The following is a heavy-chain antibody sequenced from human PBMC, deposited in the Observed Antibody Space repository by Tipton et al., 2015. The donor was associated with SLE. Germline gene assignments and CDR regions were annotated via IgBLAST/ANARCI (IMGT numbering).Heavy chain of an antibody. D-gene: IGHD6-19*01. CDR2: IYTSGST. Sequence: TLSLTCTVSGGSISSHYWSWIRQPAGKGLEWIGRIYTSGSTNYNPSLKSRVTISVDTSKNQFSLKLSSVTAADTAVYYCAKGTRIAVAGTGGYYYYMDVWGKGTTVTVSS. CDR3: AKGTRIAVAGTGGYYYYMDV. V-gene: IGHV4-4*07. J-gene: IGHJ6*03. CDR1: GGSISSHY.